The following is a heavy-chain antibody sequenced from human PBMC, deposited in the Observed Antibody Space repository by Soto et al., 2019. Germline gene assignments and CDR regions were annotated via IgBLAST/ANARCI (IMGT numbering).Heavy chain of an antibody. J-gene: IGHJ6*02. V-gene: IGHV1-8*01. CDR2: MNPNSGNT. CDR3: ARGPGATYYYYYYGMDV. CDR1: GYTFTSYD. D-gene: IGHD1-26*01. Sequence: QVQLVQSGAEVKKPGASVKVSCKASGYTFTSYDINWVRQATGQGLEWMGWMNPNSGNTGYAQKFQGRGTMTRNTSISTAYMELSSLRSEDTAVYYCARGPGATYYYYYYGMDVWGQGTTVTVSS.